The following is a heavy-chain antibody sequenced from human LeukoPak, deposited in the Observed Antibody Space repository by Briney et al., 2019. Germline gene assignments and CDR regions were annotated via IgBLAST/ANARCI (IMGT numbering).Heavy chain of an antibody. Sequence: ASVKVSCKASGYTFTGYYMHWVRQAPGQGLEWMGWINPNSGGTNYAQKFQGRVTMTRDTSISTAYMELSRLRSDDTAVYYCARERVTYYYDSSAFDIWGQGTMVTVSS. D-gene: IGHD3-22*01. CDR2: INPNSGGT. CDR3: ARERVTYYYDSSAFDI. J-gene: IGHJ3*02. CDR1: GYTFTGYY. V-gene: IGHV1-2*02.